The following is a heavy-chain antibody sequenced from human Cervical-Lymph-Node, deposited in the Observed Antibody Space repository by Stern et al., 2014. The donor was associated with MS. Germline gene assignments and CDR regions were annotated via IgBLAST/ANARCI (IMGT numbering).Heavy chain of an antibody. V-gene: IGHV1-2*02. Sequence: MQLVESGAEVERPGASVKVSCKASGYTFTAYFLHLVRQAPGPGLEWMGWISPKTGSATYAQKFQDRVTMTRDTSINTGYMEVSSLRSDDTAVYYCARDRGSYSDYWGQGTLVAVSS. CDR2: ISPKTGSA. J-gene: IGHJ4*02. D-gene: IGHD1-26*01. CDR3: ARDRGSYSDY. CDR1: GYTFTAYF.